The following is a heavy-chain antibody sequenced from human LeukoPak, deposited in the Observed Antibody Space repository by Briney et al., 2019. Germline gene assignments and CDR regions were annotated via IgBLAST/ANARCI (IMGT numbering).Heavy chain of an antibody. CDR1: GGSFSGYY. V-gene: IGHV4-34*01. CDR3: ARARGHYYGSGPIDY. J-gene: IGHJ4*02. CDR2: INHSGST. D-gene: IGHD3-10*01. Sequence: PSETLSLTCAVYGGSFSGYYWSWIRQPPGKGLGWIGEINHSGSTNYNPSLKSRVTISVDTSKNQFSLKLSSVTAADTAVYYCARARGHYYGSGPIDYWGQGTLVTVSS.